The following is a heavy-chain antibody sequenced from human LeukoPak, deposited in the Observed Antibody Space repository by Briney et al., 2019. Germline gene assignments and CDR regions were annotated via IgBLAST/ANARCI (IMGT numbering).Heavy chain of an antibody. D-gene: IGHD2-21*01. Sequence: PGRSLRLSCAASGFTFDDYAMHWVRQAPGKGLEWVSGISWNSGSIGYADSVKGRYTISRDNAKNSLYLQMNSLRAEDTAVYYCAKEAEGCGGDCYRRGPNTYYYYYYMDVWGKGTTVTVSS. J-gene: IGHJ6*03. V-gene: IGHV3-9*01. CDR2: ISWNSGSI. CDR1: GFTFDDYA. CDR3: AKEAEGCGGDCYRRGPNTYYYYYYMDV.